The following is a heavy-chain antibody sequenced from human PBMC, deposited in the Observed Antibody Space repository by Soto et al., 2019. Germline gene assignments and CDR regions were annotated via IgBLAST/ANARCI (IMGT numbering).Heavy chain of an antibody. CDR1: GGTFSSYA. V-gene: IGHV1-69*13. D-gene: IGHD2-15*01. CDR3: ARDQSVVVVAATQYYYGMDV. Sequence: SVKVSCKASGGTFSSYAISWVRQAPGQGLEWMGGIIPIFGTANYAQKFQGRVTITADESTSTAYMELSSLRSEDTAVYYCARDQSVVVVAATQYYYGMDVWGQGTTVTVSS. CDR2: IIPIFGTA. J-gene: IGHJ6*02.